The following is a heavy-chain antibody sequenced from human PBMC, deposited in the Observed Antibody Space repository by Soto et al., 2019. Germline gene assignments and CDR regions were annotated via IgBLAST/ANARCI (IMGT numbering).Heavy chain of an antibody. J-gene: IGHJ3*02. CDR2: INPNSGGT. CDR1: GYTFTGYY. Sequence: ASVKVSCKASGYTFTGYYMHWVRQAPGQGLEWMGWINPNSGGTNYAQKFQGWVTMTRDTSISTAYMELSRLRSDDTAVYYCAREKVDYYDSSGYYYVSRPADAFDIWGQGTMVTVSS. D-gene: IGHD3-22*01. V-gene: IGHV1-2*04. CDR3: AREKVDYYDSSGYYYVSRPADAFDI.